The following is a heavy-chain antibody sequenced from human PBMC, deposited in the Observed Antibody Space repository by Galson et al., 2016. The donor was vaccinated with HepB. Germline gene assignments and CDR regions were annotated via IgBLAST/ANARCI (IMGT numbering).Heavy chain of an antibody. J-gene: IGHJ2*01. Sequence: ETLSLTCSVYGGSFSGYSWSWIRQPPGKGLEWVGEVDHNGGTNFNPSLKSRVTMSLDTSKNQFSLKLSSVTAADTAVYFCAREDWYFDLWGRGTLVAVSS. V-gene: IGHV4-34*01. CDR2: VDHNGGT. CDR3: AREDWYFDL. CDR1: GGSFSGYS.